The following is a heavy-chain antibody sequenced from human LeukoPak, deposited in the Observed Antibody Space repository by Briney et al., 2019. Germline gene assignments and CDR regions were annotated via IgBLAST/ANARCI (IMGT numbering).Heavy chain of an antibody. CDR3: ARDRGVVVVPAAITGVDYYYYYGMDV. J-gene: IGHJ6*02. Sequence: SETLSLTCTVSGGSISSYYWSWIRQPPGKGLEWIGYIYYSGSTNNNPSLKSRVTISVDTSKNQFSLKLSSVTAADTAVYYCARDRGVVVVPAAITGVDYYYYYGMDVWGQGTTVTVSS. CDR1: GGSISSYY. D-gene: IGHD2-2*02. CDR2: IYYSGST. V-gene: IGHV4-59*01.